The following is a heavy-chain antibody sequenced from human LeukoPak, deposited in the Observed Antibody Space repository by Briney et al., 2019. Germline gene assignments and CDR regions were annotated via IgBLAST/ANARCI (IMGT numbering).Heavy chain of an antibody. D-gene: IGHD1-1*01. CDR1: GYTFTGYY. CDR3: ARGTGTGLDP. CDR2: ISAYNGNT. Sequence: ASVKVSCKASGYTFTGYYMHWVRQAPGQGLEWMGWISAYNGNTNYAQKLQGRVTTTTDTSTSTAYMELRSLRSDDTAVYYCARGTGTGLDPWGQGTLVTVSS. J-gene: IGHJ5*02. V-gene: IGHV1-18*04.